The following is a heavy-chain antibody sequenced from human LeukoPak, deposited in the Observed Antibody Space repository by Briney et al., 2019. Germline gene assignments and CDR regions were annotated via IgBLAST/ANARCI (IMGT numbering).Heavy chain of an antibody. V-gene: IGHV3-53*01. CDR2: IYSGGTT. CDR1: GFTVSTNY. Sequence: PGGSLRLSCAASGFTVSTNYMTWVRQAPGKGLEWVSVIYSGGTTYYADSVKGRLTISRDNSKNTVYLQMNSLRADDTAVYYCVRDLTWGQGTLVTVSS. CDR3: VRDLT. J-gene: IGHJ5*02.